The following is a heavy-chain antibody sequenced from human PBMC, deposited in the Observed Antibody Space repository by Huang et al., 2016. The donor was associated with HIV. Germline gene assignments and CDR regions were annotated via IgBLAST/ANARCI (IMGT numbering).Heavy chain of an antibody. D-gene: IGHD1-26*01. J-gene: IGHJ4*02. CDR3: ARWMSSGSYYYFDF. CDR2: IHPGDSDP. Sequence: ELQLVQSGAEVKKPGESLKISCKGSENNFNTYWIGWVRQMPGKGLEWVGLIHPGDSDPRYSPSFRGQVTFSADKSINTAYLQWTYLKASDTAMYYCARWMSSGSYYYFDFWGQGTLVTVSS. V-gene: IGHV5-51*01. CDR1: ENNFNTYW.